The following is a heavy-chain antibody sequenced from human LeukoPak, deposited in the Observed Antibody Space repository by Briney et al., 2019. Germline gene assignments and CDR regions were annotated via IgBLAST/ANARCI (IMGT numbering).Heavy chain of an antibody. V-gene: IGHV3-21*01. D-gene: IGHD4-17*01. J-gene: IGHJ4*02. Sequence: GGSLRLSCAASGFIFSSYTMNWVRQAPGKGLEWVSCISGSSSYIYYADPVKGRFTISRDNAKNSLYLQMNSLRAEDTAVYYCARDHGDYTSYFDYWGQGTLVTDSS. CDR1: GFIFSSYT. CDR3: ARDHGDYTSYFDY. CDR2: ISGSSSYI.